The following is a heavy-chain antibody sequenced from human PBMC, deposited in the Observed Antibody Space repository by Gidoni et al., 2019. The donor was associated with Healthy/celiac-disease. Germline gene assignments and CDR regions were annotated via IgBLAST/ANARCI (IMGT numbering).Heavy chain of an antibody. D-gene: IGHD3-9*01. CDR2: ISSSSSYT. CDR3: ASTADFDYYYYYGMDV. V-gene: IGHV3-11*06. CDR1: GSTFSDYS. J-gene: IGHJ6*02. Sequence: QVQLVESGGGLVKPGGSRRLSCAASGSTFSDYSMSWVRQAPGKGLEWVSYISSSSSYTNYADSVKGRFTISRDNAKNSLYLQMNSLRAEDTAVYYCASTADFDYYYYYGMDVWGQGTTVTVSS.